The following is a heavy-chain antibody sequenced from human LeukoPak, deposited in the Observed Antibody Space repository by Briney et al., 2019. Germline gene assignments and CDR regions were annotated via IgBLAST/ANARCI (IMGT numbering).Heavy chain of an antibody. CDR1: GGTFSSYA. CDR2: IIPIFGTA. V-gene: IGHV1-69*13. CDR3: ARGIAAAGMIYYYGMDV. D-gene: IGHD6-13*01. Sequence: SVKVSCKASGGTFSSYAISWVRQAPGQGLEWMGGIIPIFGTANYAQKFQGRVTITADESTSTAYMELSSLRSEDTAVYYCARGIAAAGMIYYYGMDVWGQGTTVTVSS. J-gene: IGHJ6*02.